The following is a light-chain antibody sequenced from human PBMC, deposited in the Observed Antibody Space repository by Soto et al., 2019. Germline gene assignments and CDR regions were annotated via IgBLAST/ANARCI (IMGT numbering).Light chain of an antibody. V-gene: IGKV3-20*01. J-gene: IGKJ1*01. CDR2: GAS. CDR1: QSVSSSY. CDR3: EQYGSNLGT. Sequence: ESALTQSPGTLSLSPGERATLSCRASQSVSSSYLAWYQQKPGQAPRLLIYGASSRATGIPDRFSGSGSGTDFTLTISRLEPEDYAVYYSEQYGSNLGTFGRGTKV.